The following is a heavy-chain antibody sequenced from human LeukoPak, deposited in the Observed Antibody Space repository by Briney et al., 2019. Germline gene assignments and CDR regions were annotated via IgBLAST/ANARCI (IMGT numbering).Heavy chain of an antibody. CDR1: GYTLTGYY. CDR3: ARGGSSGWTQFDY. D-gene: IGHD6-19*01. Sequence: ASVKVSCKASGYTLTGYYMHWVRQAPGQGLEWIGWINPNSGGTTYAQKFQGRVTMTRDTSTSTAYMELSRLRSDDTAVYYCARGGSSGWTQFDYWGQGTLVTVSS. V-gene: IGHV1-2*02. CDR2: INPNSGGT. J-gene: IGHJ4*02.